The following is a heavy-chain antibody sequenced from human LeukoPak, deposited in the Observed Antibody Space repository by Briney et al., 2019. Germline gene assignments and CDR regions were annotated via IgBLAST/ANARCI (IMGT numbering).Heavy chain of an antibody. D-gene: IGHD3-3*01. V-gene: IGHV3-23*01. J-gene: IGHJ4*02. Sequence: GGSLRLSCAASGFTFDDYAMHWVRQAPGKGLEWVSAISGSGGSTYYADSVKGRFTISRDSSKNTLYLQMNSLRAEDTAVYYCAKKGVFGVVITHFDYWGQGTLVTVSS. CDR3: AKKGVFGVVITHFDY. CDR2: ISGSGGST. CDR1: GFTFDDYA.